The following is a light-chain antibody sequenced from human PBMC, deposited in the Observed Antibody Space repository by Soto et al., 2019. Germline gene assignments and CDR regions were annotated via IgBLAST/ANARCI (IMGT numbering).Light chain of an antibody. J-gene: IGKJ1*01. CDR1: QSVGTY. Sequence: DIQVTQSPSSLSASVGDRVTITCRASQSVGTYLNWYRHKPGKAPTLLIYGVSSLHSGVPSRFSGSGSETEFTLTISSLQPEDFATYYCQQSYGNPRTFGQGTKVEIK. V-gene: IGKV1-39*01. CDR3: QQSYGNPRT. CDR2: GVS.